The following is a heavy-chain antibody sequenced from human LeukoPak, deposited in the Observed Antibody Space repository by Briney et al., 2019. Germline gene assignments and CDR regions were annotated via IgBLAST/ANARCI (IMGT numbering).Heavy chain of an antibody. V-gene: IGHV3-49*04. J-gene: IGHJ4*02. CDR1: GFTFGDYA. CDR3: TRDRRGDYPHFDY. D-gene: IGHD4-17*01. CDR2: IRIKAYGGTT. Sequence: GGSLRLSCTASGFTFGDYAVSWVRQAPGKGLEWVGFIRIKAYGGTTECAASVKGRFIISRDDSKSIAYLQMNSLKTEDTAVYYCTRDRRGDYPHFDYWGQGTLVTVSS.